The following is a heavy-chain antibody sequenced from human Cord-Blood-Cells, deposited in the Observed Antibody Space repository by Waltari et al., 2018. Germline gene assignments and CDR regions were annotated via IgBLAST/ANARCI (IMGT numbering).Heavy chain of an antibody. CDR1: GYTFTGYA. Sequence: VQLVQSGAEVKKPGASVKLSSEASGYTFTGYAMHWVRQAPGQGLEWMGRINPNSGGTNYAQKFQGRVTMTRDTSISTAYMELSRLRSDDTAVYYCARDLLGDSGDYWGQGTLVTVSS. CDR2: INPNSGGT. V-gene: IGHV1-2*06. CDR3: ARDLLGDSGDY. J-gene: IGHJ4*02. D-gene: IGHD3-10*01.